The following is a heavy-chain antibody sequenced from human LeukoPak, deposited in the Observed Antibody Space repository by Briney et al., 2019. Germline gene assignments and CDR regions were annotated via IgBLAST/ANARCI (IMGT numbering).Heavy chain of an antibody. V-gene: IGHV4-38-2*02. D-gene: IGHD3-22*01. CDR3: AREYPDPNYYDSSGYYYYYYYMDV. CDR1: GYSISSGYY. Sequence: SETLSLTCTVSGYSISSGYYWGWIRQPPGKGLEWIGSIYHSGSTYYNPSLKSRVTISVDTSKNQFSLKLSSVTAADTAVYYCAREYPDPNYYDSSGYYYYYYYMDVWGKGTTVTISS. CDR2: IYHSGST. J-gene: IGHJ6*03.